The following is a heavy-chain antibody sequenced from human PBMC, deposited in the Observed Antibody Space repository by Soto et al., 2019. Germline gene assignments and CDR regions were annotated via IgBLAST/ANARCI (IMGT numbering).Heavy chain of an antibody. Sequence: QITLKESGPTLVKPTQTLTLTCTFSGFSLSTSGVGVGWIRQPPGKALEWLALIYWDDDKRYSPSLKSRLTITKDNSKNQVVLTMTNMDPVDTATYYCAHEAAAGTFSWFDPWGQGTLVTVSS. J-gene: IGHJ5*02. CDR2: IYWDDDK. CDR3: AHEAAAGTFSWFDP. CDR1: GFSLSTSGVG. V-gene: IGHV2-5*02. D-gene: IGHD6-13*01.